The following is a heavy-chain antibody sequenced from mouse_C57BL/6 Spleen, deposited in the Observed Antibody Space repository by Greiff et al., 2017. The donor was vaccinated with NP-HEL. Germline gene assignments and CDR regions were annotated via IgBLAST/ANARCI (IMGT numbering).Heavy chain of an antibody. CDR3: ARNGIYYDDDDAVYFDY. Sequence: EVQLQQSGPELVKPGASVKISCKASGYTFTDYYMNWVKQSHGKSLEWIGDINPNNGGTSYNQKFKGKATLTVDKSSSTAYMELRSLTSEDSAVYYCARNGIYYDDDDAVYFDYWGQGTTLTVSS. CDR1: GYTFTDYY. J-gene: IGHJ2*01. D-gene: IGHD2-4*01. CDR2: INPNNGGT. V-gene: IGHV1-26*01.